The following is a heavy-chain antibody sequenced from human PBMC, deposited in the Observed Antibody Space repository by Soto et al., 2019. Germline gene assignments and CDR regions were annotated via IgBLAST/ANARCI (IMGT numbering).Heavy chain of an antibody. D-gene: IGHD3-16*01. J-gene: IGHJ4*02. CDR3: AKGGHIDF. Sequence: ASVKVSCKASGYTFTSYGISWVRQAPGQGLEWMGWISAYNGNTNYAQKLQGRVTMTTDNAKTSLYLQVNSLRAEDTAVYYCAKGGHIDFCGQGTLVTVSS. CDR2: ISAYNGNT. V-gene: IGHV1-18*01. CDR1: GYTFTSYG.